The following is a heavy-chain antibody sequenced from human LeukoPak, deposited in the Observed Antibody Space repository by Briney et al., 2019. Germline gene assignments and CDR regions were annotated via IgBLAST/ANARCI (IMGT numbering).Heavy chain of an antibody. D-gene: IGHD2-15*01. CDR2: INGYCGST. J-gene: IGHJ4*02. V-gene: IGHV3-23*01. CDR3: AAVSPLVPLYCSGGSCYEDY. Sequence: PGGSLRLSCAVSGFTFSSYAMSWVRRAPGKGVGLVSAINGYCGSTYYADSVKDRFTISRDNSKKTLYLHRNRLRAEDTAVYYCAAVSPLVPLYCSGGSCYEDYCGERTLVTVSS. CDR1: GFTFSSYA.